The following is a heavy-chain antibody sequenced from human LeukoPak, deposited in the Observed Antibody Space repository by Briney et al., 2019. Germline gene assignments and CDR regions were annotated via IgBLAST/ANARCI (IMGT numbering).Heavy chain of an antibody. V-gene: IGHV3-74*01. Sequence: GGSLRLSCAASGFTFSSYWMNWVRQAPGKGLVWVSRITSDGSSTTYADSVKGRFSISRDNAKNSLYLQMNSLRAEDTAVYYCTGNPRYWGQGTLVTVSS. CDR3: TGNPRY. J-gene: IGHJ4*02. D-gene: IGHD4-23*01. CDR1: GFTFSSYW. CDR2: ITSDGSST.